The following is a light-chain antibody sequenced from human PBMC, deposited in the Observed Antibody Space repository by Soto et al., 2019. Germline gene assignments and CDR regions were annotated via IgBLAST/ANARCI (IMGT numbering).Light chain of an antibody. CDR3: MQALQTPLT. V-gene: IGKV2-28*01. CDR1: ESLLHSNGYNF. Sequence: DIVMTQSPLYLPVTPGEPASISCRSSESLLHSNGYNFLDWYLQKPGQSPQLLIYLGSNRASGVPDRFSGSGSGTDFTLKISRVEAEDVWVYYCMQALQTPLTFGGGTKVEIK. CDR2: LGS. J-gene: IGKJ4*01.